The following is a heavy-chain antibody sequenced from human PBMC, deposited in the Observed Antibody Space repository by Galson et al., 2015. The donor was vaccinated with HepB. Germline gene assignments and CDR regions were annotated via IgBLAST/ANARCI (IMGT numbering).Heavy chain of an antibody. CDR2: ISGSGGST. CDR1: GFTFSSYA. V-gene: IGHV3-23*01. D-gene: IGHD6-19*01. CDR3: ARVPPLREWLTTYYFDY. Sequence: SLRLSCAASGFTFSSYAMSWVRQAPGKGLEWVSAISGSGGSTYYADSVKGRFTISRDNAKNSLYLQMNSLRAEDTAVYYCARVPPLREWLTTYYFDYWGQGTLVTVSS. J-gene: IGHJ4*02.